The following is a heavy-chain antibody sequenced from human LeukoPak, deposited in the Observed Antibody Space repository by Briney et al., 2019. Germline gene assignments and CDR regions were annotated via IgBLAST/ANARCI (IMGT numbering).Heavy chain of an antibody. J-gene: IGHJ3*02. CDR1: GFTFTNYA. Sequence: GGSLRLSCAASGFTFTNYAMSWVRQAPGKGLEWVSEIINSGVSTYLADSVQGRFTISRDDSVNTLYLQMSRLRAEDTAVYFCAKRRGGYNSGAFDIWGQGTMVTVSS. CDR3: AKRRGGYNSGAFDI. V-gene: IGHV3-23*01. CDR2: IINSGVST. D-gene: IGHD5-24*01.